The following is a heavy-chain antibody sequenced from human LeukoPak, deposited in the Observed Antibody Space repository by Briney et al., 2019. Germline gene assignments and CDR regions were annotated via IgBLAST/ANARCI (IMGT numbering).Heavy chain of an antibody. CDR1: GFTFDDCG. V-gene: IGHV3-20*04. CDR2: INLNGGST. D-gene: IGHD5-12*01. Sequence: GGSLRLSCAASGFTFDDCGMSWVRQAPGKGLEWVSGINLNGGSTGYADSVKGRFTISRDNAKNSLYLQMNSLRAEDTALYYCARRIVATIKGRGYYFDYWGQGTLVTVSS. CDR3: ARRIVATIKGRGYYFDY. J-gene: IGHJ4*02.